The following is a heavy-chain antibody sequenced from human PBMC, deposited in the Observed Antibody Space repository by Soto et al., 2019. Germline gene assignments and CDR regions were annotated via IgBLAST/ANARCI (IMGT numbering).Heavy chain of an antibody. D-gene: IGHD2-21*02. CDR3: ARVADIVVVTAYYYGMDV. Sequence: QVQLVQSGAEVKKPGSSVKVSCKASGGTFSSYAISWVRQAPGQGLEWMGGIIPIFGTANCAQKFQGRVTITADKSTSTAYMELSSLRSEDTAVYYCARVADIVVVTAYYYGMDVWGQGTTVTVSS. V-gene: IGHV1-69*06. CDR2: IIPIFGTA. J-gene: IGHJ6*02. CDR1: GGTFSSYA.